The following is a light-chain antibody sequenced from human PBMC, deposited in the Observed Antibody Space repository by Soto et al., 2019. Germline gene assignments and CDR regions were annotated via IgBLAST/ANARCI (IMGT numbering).Light chain of an antibody. CDR3: QQYGRSPWT. Sequence: EIVMTQSPATLSVSPGERATLSCRASQSVSTKLAWYKQKPGQAPRLLIYGASTRATGIPARFSGSGSGTDFTLTISRLEPEDFAVYYCQQYGRSPWTFGQGTKVDI. J-gene: IGKJ1*01. CDR2: GAS. CDR1: QSVSTK. V-gene: IGKV3-15*01.